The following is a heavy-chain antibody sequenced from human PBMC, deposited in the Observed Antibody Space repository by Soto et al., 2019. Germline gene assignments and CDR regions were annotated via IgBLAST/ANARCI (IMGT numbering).Heavy chain of an antibody. Sequence: EVQLSESGGDLRQPGGSLRLSCAASGFTFTNYAMTWVRQTPGKGLEWVSGISASGGLKYYADSVQGRFTVSRDNSKNILYLQMDNLRDEDTALHYCAREVGAPSGWLDPWGQGTQVTVSS. CDR2: ISASGGLK. CDR3: AREVGAPSGWLDP. V-gene: IGHV3-23*01. D-gene: IGHD1-26*01. J-gene: IGHJ5*02. CDR1: GFTFTNYA.